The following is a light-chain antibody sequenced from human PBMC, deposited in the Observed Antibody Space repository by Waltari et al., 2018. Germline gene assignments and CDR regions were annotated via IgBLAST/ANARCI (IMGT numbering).Light chain of an antibody. CDR2: EVT. V-gene: IGLV2-23*02. CDR1: SSDVRNYNL. CDR3: CSYAGSSTFGYVL. Sequence: QSALTQPASVSGSPGQSITISCTGTSSDVRNYNLVSWYQQHPGKAPKLIIYEVTKRPSGVSTRFSGSTSGNTASLTISGLQAEDEADYYCCSYAGSSTFGYVLFGGGTKLTVL. J-gene: IGLJ2*01.